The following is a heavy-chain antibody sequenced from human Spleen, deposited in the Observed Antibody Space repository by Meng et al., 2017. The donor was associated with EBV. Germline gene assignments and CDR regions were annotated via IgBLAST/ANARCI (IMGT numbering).Heavy chain of an antibody. V-gene: IGHV4-34*01. CDR1: GGSFSGYY. CDR2: INHSGST. J-gene: IGHJ4*02. Sequence: QVRLQRWGAVLLKPSETLSLPCAVYGGSFSGYYWSWIRQPPGKGLEWIGEINHSGSTNYNPSLKSRVSISVDTSESQFSLKLTSVTAADTAVYYCARDAIAGASDTINSASYFDYWGQGTLVTVSS. D-gene: IGHD2-21*01. CDR3: ARDAIAGASDTINSASYFDY.